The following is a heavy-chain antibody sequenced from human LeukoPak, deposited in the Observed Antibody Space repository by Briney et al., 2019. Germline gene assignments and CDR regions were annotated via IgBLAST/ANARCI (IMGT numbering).Heavy chain of an antibody. V-gene: IGHV3-74*01. J-gene: IGHJ4*02. CDR2: IKYDGSAT. Sequence: PGGSLRLSCAASGFTFSNYWMHWIRQVPGKGLVWVSHIKYDGSATNYADSVKGRFTISRDNSKNTLYLQMNSLRAEDTAVYYCARAGGLRIAVAPIDCWGQGTLVTVSS. CDR1: GFTFSNYW. D-gene: IGHD6-19*01. CDR3: ARAGGLRIAVAPIDC.